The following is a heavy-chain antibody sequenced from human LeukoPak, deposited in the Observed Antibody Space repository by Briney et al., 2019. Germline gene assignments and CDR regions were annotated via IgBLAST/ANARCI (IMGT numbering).Heavy chain of an antibody. V-gene: IGHV4-39*01. CDR1: GGSISSRSDY. CDR3: ARRSGSYYRWFDP. J-gene: IGHJ5*02. Sequence: SETLSLTCTVAGGSISSRSDYWVWIRQTPGKGLEWIGSIYYSGSTYYNPSLKSRVTISVDMSKNQFSLKLRSVTAADTAVYYCARRSGSYYRWFDPWGQGTLVTVSS. CDR2: IYYSGST. D-gene: IGHD1-26*01.